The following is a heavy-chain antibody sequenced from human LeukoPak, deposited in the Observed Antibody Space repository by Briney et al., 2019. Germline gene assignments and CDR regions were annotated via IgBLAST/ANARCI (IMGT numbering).Heavy chain of an antibody. V-gene: IGHV4-59*01. CDR3: ARHSGAARPYRY. Sequence: PSETLSLTCTVSGGSISSYYWSWIRQPPGKGLEWIGYIYYSGSTNYNPSLKSRVTISVDTSKNQFSLKLSSVTAADTAVYYCARHSGAARPYRYWGQGTLVTVSS. J-gene: IGHJ4*02. CDR1: GGSISSYY. CDR2: IYYSGST. D-gene: IGHD6-6*01.